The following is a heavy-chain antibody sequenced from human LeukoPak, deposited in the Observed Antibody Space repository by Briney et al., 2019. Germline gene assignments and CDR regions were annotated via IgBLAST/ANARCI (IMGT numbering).Heavy chain of an antibody. J-gene: IGHJ5*02. D-gene: IGHD3-10*01. CDR3: ARDADYGSGSYNWFDP. CDR1: GFTFSSYW. CDR2: IKQDGSEK. Sequence: GGSLRLSCAASGFTFSSYWMSWVRQAPGKGLEWVANIKQDGSEKYYVDSVKGRFTISRDNAKNSLYLQVNSLRAEDTAVYYCARDADYGSGSYNWFDPWGQGTLVTVSS. V-gene: IGHV3-7*01.